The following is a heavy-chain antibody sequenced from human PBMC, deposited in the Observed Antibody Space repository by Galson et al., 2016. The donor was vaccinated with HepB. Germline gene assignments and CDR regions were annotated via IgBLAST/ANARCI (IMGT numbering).Heavy chain of an antibody. D-gene: IGHD1-7*01. CDR1: GFTFSYYG. CDR3: AKLWAPGLITGSTFFDS. J-gene: IGHJ4*02. CDR2: ISGGPDGRT. Sequence: SLRLSCAASGFTFSYYGMSWVRQAAGKGLEWVSGISGGPDGRTYYADSAKGRFTNSRDNSKNTLYLQMTSLRAEDTAVYYCAKLWAPGLITGSTFFDSWGQGTLVTVSS. V-gene: IGHV3-23*01.